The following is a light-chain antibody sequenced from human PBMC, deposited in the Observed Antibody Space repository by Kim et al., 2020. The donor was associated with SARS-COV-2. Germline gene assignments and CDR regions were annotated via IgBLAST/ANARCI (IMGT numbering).Light chain of an antibody. CDR2: GAS. CDR1: QSVALNY. J-gene: IGKJ1*01. V-gene: IGKV3-20*01. CDR3: QQYGSSVWT. Sequence: EIVLTQSPGTLSLSPGERATLSFRASQSVALNYLAWYQQKPGQAPRLLIYGASSRATDIPDRFSGSGSGTDFTLTISRLEPEDFAVYYCQQYGSSVWTFGQGTKVDIK.